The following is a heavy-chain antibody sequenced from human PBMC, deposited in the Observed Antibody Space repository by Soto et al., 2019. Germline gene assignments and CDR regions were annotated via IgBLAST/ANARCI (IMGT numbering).Heavy chain of an antibody. V-gene: IGHV4-31*03. D-gene: IGHD2-21*02. CDR2: IYYSGST. Sequence: PSETLSLTCTVSGGSISSGGYYWSWIRQHPGKGLEWIGYIYYSGSTYYNPSLKSRVTISVDTSKNQFSLQLNSVTPEDTAVYYCTKQKGDSRTYNGMDVWGQGTTVTGSS. CDR3: TKQKGDSRTYNGMDV. CDR1: GGSISSGGYY. J-gene: IGHJ6*02.